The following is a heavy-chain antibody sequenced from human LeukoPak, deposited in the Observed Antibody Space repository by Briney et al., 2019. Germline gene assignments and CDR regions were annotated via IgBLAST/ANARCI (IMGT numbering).Heavy chain of an antibody. CDR1: GGSFSGYY. V-gene: IGHV4-34*01. D-gene: IGHD3-22*01. J-gene: IGHJ5*02. CDR3: ARGNSITMIVVAPDWFDP. Sequence: SETLSLTCAVYGGSFSGYYWSWIRQPPGKGLEWIGYIYHSGSTYYNPSLKSRVTISVDRSKNQFSLKLSSVTAADTAVYYCARGNSITMIVVAPDWFDPWGQGTLVTVSS. CDR2: IYHSGST.